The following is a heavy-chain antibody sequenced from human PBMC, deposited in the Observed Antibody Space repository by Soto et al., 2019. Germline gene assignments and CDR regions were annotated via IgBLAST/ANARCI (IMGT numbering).Heavy chain of an antibody. Sequence: PSETLSLTCTVSGGSISSYYWSWIRQPPGKGLEWIGYIYYSGSTNYNPSLKSRVTISVDTSKNQFSLKLSSVTAADTAVYYCARVPRTTVTTTFGHYYYYYMDVWGKGTTVTVSS. CDR1: GGSISSYY. V-gene: IGHV4-59*01. CDR2: IYYSGST. CDR3: ARVPRTTVTTTFGHYYYYYMDV. J-gene: IGHJ6*03. D-gene: IGHD4-17*01.